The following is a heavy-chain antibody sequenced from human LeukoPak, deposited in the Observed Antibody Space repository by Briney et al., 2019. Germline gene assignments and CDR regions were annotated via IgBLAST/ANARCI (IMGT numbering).Heavy chain of an antibody. CDR2: IYYSGST. CDR1: GGSISSSSYY. CDR3: ARPRQWLVAFDI. V-gene: IGHV4-39*01. Sequence: PSETLSVTCTVSGGSISSSSYYWGWIRQPPGKGLEWIGSIYYSGSTYYNPSLKSRVTISVDTSKDQFSLKLSSVTAADTAVYYCARPRQWLVAFDIWGQGTMVTVSS. D-gene: IGHD6-19*01. J-gene: IGHJ3*02.